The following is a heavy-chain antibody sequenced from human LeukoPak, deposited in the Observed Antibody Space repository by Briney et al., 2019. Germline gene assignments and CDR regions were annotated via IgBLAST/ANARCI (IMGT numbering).Heavy chain of an antibody. J-gene: IGHJ5*02. CDR3: ARVWGARYCSGGSCSLNWFDP. D-gene: IGHD2-15*01. CDR1: GGSISSYY. V-gene: IGHV4-59*01. CDR2: IYYSGST. Sequence: SETLSLTCTVSGGSISSYYWSWIRQPPGKGLEWIGYIYYSGSTNYNPSLKSRVTISVDTSKNQFSLKLSSVTAADTAVYYCARVWGARYCSGGSCSLNWFDPWGQGTLVTVSS.